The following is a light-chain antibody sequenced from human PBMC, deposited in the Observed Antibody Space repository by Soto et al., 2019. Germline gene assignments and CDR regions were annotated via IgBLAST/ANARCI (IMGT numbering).Light chain of an antibody. CDR3: QQFNSYPLT. CDR2: DAS. V-gene: IGKV1-13*02. Sequence: AIQLTQSPSSLSASVGDRVTITCRASQGISSALAWYQQKPGKAPQLLIYDASSLESEVPSRFSASGSGTDFTLTISCLQTEDFATYYCQQFNSYPLTFGGGTKVEIK. CDR1: QGISSA. J-gene: IGKJ4*01.